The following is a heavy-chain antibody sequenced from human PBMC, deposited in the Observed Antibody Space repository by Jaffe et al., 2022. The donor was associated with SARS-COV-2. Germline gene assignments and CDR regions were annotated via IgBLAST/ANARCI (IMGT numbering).Heavy chain of an antibody. J-gene: IGHJ6*02. Sequence: QVQLVESGGGVVQPGRSLRLSCAASGFTFSSYGMHWVRQAPGKGLEWVAVISYDGSNKYYADSVKGRFTISRDNSKNTLYLQMNSLRAEDTAVYYCAKAGYYYDSSGFSDYYYGMDVWGQGTTVTVSS. CDR2: ISYDGSNK. D-gene: IGHD3-22*01. V-gene: IGHV3-30*18. CDR3: AKAGYYYDSSGFSDYYYGMDV. CDR1: GFTFSSYG.